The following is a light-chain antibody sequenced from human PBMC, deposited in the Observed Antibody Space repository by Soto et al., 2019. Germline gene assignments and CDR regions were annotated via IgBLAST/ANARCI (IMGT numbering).Light chain of an antibody. V-gene: IGKV3-20*01. CDR2: DAS. CDR1: QSVSSK. J-gene: IGKJ1*01. Sequence: EIVLTQSPATLSLSTGERATLSCRASQSVSSKLAWYQQRPGQAPRLLIYDASSRATGIPDRFSGSGSGTDFTLTINRLEPEDFAVYYCQDYGTSWTFGQGTKVDI. CDR3: QDYGTSWT.